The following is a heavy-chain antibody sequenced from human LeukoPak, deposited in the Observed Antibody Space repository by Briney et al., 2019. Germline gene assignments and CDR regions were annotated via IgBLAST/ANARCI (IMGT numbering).Heavy chain of an antibody. D-gene: IGHD4-17*01. J-gene: IGHJ5*02. Sequence: SETLSLTCAVYGGSFSGYYWSWIRQPPGKGLEWIGEINHSGSTNYNPSLKSRVTISVDTFKNQFSLKLSSVTAADTAVYYCARGRSQITTVTKFGWFDPWGQGTLVTVSS. CDR2: INHSGST. CDR3: ARGRSQITTVTKFGWFDP. CDR1: GGSFSGYY. V-gene: IGHV4-34*01.